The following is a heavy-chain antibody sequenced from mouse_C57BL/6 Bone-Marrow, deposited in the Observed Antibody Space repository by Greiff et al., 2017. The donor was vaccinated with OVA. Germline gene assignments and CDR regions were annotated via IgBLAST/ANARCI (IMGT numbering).Heavy chain of an antibody. CDR2: ISYDGSN. D-gene: IGHD1-1*01. CDR1: GYSITSGYY. J-gene: IGHJ1*03. V-gene: IGHV3-6*01. Sequence: DVKLVESGPGLVKPSQSLSLTCSVTGYSITSGYYWNWIRQFPGNKLEWMGYISYDGSNNYNPSLKNRISITRDTSKNQFFLKLNSVTTEDTATYDCALRGSSYGYFDVWGTGTTVTVSS. CDR3: ALRGSSYGYFDV.